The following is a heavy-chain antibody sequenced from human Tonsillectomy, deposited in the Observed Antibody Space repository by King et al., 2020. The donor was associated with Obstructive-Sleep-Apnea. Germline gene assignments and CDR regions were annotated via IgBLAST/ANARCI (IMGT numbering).Heavy chain of an antibody. V-gene: IGHV3-9*01. CDR3: ARDMSSGWYGPLDH. Sequence: VQLVESGGGLVQPGRSLRLSCAASGFTFDDYAMHWVRQSPGRGLEWVSGINWNSATIGYADSVKCRFTVSRDNAKNSLFLQMNSLRPEDTALYYCARDMSSGWYGPLDHWGQGTLLTVSS. J-gene: IGHJ4*02. CDR2: INWNSATI. CDR1: GFTFDDYA. D-gene: IGHD6-19*01.